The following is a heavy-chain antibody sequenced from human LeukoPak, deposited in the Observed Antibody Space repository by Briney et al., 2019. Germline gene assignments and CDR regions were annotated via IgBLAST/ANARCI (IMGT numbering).Heavy chain of an antibody. J-gene: IGHJ4*02. CDR1: GFTFTDYY. CDR3: ARDSSMQDFLDY. V-gene: IGHV3-11*04. D-gene: IGHD2-8*01. CDR2: ISGSDSTI. Sequence: GRSLSLSCALSGFTFTDYYMSWIRQAAGNGLEWVSYISGSDSTIHYADSVKGRFTISRDNAKNSLYLQMNSLRAEDTAVYYCARDSSMQDFLDYWGQGTLVTVSS.